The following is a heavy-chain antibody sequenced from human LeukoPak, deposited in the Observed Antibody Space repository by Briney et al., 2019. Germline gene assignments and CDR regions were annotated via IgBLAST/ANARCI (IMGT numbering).Heavy chain of an antibody. Sequence: GGSLRLSCAASGFTFSSYAMSWVRQAPGKGLEWVSAISGSGGSTYYADSVKGRFTISRDNSKNTLYLQMNSLRAEDTAVYYCANDVAQSFGGKDYWGQGTLVTVSS. CDR2: ISGSGGST. V-gene: IGHV3-23*01. CDR3: ANDVAQSFGGKDY. D-gene: IGHD3-10*01. J-gene: IGHJ4*02. CDR1: GFTFSSYA.